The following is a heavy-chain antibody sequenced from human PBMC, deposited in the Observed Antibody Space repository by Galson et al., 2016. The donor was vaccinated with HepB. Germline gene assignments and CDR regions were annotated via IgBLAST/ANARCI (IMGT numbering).Heavy chain of an antibody. CDR3: ATDEPVFAYYDPRGHYTDY. Sequence: LRLSCAASGFPFRNVFMTWVRQAPGKGLEWVGRIKRTSDGGTTDYAAPAHGRFSIPRDDSTNTLYLQMNRLRMEDTAVYYCATDEPVFAYYDPRGHYTDYWGQGTLVTVSS. D-gene: IGHD3-16*01. CDR2: IKRTSDGGTT. CDR1: GFPFRNVF. V-gene: IGHV3-15*01. J-gene: IGHJ4*02.